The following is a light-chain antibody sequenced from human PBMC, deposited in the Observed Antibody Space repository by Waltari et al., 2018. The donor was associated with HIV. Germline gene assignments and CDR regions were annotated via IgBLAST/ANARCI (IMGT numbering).Light chain of an antibody. V-gene: IGLV1-47*01. CDR2: RTN. CDR1: NSNIGSNY. J-gene: IGLJ3*02. Sequence: QSVLTQPPSASGTPGQRVTISCSASNSNIGSNYVYWYQQLPGTAPKVLIYRTNQRSSGVPDRFSGSKSGTSASLAISGLRSEDEADYYCAAWDDSLSGPVFGGGTKLTVL. CDR3: AAWDDSLSGPV.